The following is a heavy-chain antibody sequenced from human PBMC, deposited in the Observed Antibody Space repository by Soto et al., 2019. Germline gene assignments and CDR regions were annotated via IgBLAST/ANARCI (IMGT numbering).Heavy chain of an antibody. J-gene: IGHJ5*02. Sequence: GRSLRLSCIASGFTFAFYWMHWVRQTPGEGLVWVSRINPEGTTTNYADSVEGRFTISRDNAKSALYLQMNSLSAEDTAIYYCTSDTFGLRDTWGQGTLVTVSS. D-gene: IGHD3-16*01. CDR1: GFTFAFYW. CDR2: INPEGTTT. V-gene: IGHV3-74*01. CDR3: TSDTFGLRDT.